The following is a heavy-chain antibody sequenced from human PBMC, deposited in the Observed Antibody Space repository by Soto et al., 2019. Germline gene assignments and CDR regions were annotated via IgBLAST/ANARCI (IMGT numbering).Heavy chain of an antibody. CDR3: ARREIQGPIDY. CDR1: SYLICRNNW. V-gene: IGHV4-28*01. D-gene: IGHD1-26*01. J-gene: IGHJ4*02. Sequence: SVTLSVTSAISSYLICRNNWWGWIRQPPGKGLEWIGYIYYSGTTYYNPSLKSRVTMSVDTSKNQFSLKLTSVTAVDTAVYYCARREIQGPIDYWGQG. CDR2: IYYSGTT.